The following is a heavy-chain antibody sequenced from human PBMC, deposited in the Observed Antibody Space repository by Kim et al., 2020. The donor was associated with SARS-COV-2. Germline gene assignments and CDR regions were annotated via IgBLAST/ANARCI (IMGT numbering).Heavy chain of an antibody. J-gene: IGHJ4*02. CDR3: AKDRDSGSYTTCLDY. V-gene: IGHV3-33*03. D-gene: IGHD3-10*01. Sequence: VKAPFPLSRDKSKNTLYLQMNSLKAEDTAVYYCAKDRDSGSYTTCLDYWGQGILVTVSS.